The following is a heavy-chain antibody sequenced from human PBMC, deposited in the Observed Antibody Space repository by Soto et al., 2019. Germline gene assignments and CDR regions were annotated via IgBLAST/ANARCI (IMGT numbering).Heavy chain of an antibody. CDR2: ISKDGSDE. V-gene: IGHV3-30*04. Sequence: PGGSLRLSCVASEFSFSGYAMHWVRQAPGKGLEWVAVISKDGSDESSADSVKGRFTISRDNAKNTLYLQMNSLRPEDSAVYYCARDLMVPHSRFFSTYYYGMDVWGQGTTVTVSS. D-gene: IGHD2-8*01. CDR3: ARDLMVPHSRFFSTYYYGMDV. J-gene: IGHJ6*02. CDR1: EFSFSGYA.